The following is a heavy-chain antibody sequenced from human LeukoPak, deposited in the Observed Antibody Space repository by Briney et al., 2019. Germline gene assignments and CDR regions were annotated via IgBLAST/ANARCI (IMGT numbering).Heavy chain of an antibody. V-gene: IGHV3-23*01. CDR2: ISGSGGST. CDR1: GFTFSSYA. Sequence: GGSLRLSCAASGFTFSSYAMSWVRQAPGKGLEWVSAISGSGGSTYYADSVKGRFTISRDNSKNTLYLQMNSLRAEGTAVYYCARELLWFGGGEANYWGQGTLVTVSS. D-gene: IGHD3-10*01. J-gene: IGHJ4*02. CDR3: ARELLWFGGGEANY.